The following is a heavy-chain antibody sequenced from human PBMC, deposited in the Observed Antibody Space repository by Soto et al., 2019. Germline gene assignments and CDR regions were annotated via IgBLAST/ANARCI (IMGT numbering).Heavy chain of an antibody. CDR2: ISYDGSNK. V-gene: IGHV3-30*18. CDR1: GFTFSSYG. D-gene: IGHD6-13*01. CDR3: AKLTLAAADYFDY. Sequence: GGSLRLSCAASGFTFSSYGMHWVRQAPGKGLEWVAVISYDGSNKYYADSVKGRFTISRDNSKNTLYLQMNSLRAEDTAVYYCAKLTLAAADYFDYWGQGTLVTV. J-gene: IGHJ4*02.